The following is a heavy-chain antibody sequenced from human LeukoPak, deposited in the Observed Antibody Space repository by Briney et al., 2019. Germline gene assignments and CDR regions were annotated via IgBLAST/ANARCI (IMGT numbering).Heavy chain of an antibody. J-gene: IGHJ4*02. Sequence: ASVKVSCKASGYTFTSYYMRWVRQAPGKGLEWMGIINPSGGSTNYAQKLQGRVTMTRDTSTSTVYMELSSLRSEDTAVYYRARGSIYYFDYWGQGTLVTVSS. CDR3: ARGSIYYFDY. V-gene: IGHV1-46*04. CDR2: INPSGGST. CDR1: GYTFTSYY. D-gene: IGHD3-9*01.